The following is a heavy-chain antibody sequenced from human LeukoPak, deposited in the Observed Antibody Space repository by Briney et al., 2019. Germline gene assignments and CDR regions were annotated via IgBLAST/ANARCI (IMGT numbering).Heavy chain of an antibody. CDR3: AREGNYDILTGYYPLGY. J-gene: IGHJ4*02. V-gene: IGHV3-66*01. D-gene: IGHD3-9*01. CDR1: GFTFSSYA. CDR2: LYSGGRK. Sequence: GGSLRLSCAASGFTFSSYAMSWVRQAPGKGWKGVSVLYSGGRKYYADSVKGRFTISRDNSKNTLYLQMNSLRAEDTAVYYCAREGNYDILTGYYPLGYWGQGTLVTVSS.